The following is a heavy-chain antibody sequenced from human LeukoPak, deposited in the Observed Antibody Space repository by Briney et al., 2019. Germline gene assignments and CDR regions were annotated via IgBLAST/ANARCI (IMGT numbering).Heavy chain of an antibody. D-gene: IGHD3-10*01. J-gene: IGHJ4*02. Sequence: ASVKVSCKVSGYTLTELSMHWVRQAPGKGLEWMGGFDPEDGETIYAQEFQGRVTMTEDTSTDTAYMELSSLRSEDTAVYYCATRESTMVRGVMNYWGQGTLVTVSS. CDR3: ATRESTMVRGVMNY. CDR2: FDPEDGET. CDR1: GYTLTELS. V-gene: IGHV1-24*01.